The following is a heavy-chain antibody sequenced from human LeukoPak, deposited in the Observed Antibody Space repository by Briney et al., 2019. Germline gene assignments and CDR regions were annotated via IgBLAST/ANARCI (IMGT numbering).Heavy chain of an antibody. J-gene: IGHJ3*02. D-gene: IGHD2-21*02. CDR3: ARDPIVVVTKNAFDI. CDR1: GGSISSSSYY. Sequence: SETLSLTCTDSGGSISSSSYYWGWIRQPPGKGLEWIGSIYYSGSTYYNPSLKSRVTISVDTSKNQFSLKLSSVTAADTAVYYCARDPIVVVTKNAFDIWGQGTMVTVSS. CDR2: IYYSGST. V-gene: IGHV4-39*07.